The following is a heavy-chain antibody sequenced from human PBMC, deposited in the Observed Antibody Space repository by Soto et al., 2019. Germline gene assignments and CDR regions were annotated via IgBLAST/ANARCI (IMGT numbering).Heavy chain of an antibody. Sequence: PGGSLRLSCAAAGFTFSSYAMHWVRHAPGKGVEWVAALSNDGSDKYYADSVQGRFTVSRDNSKNTLYLQVNSLRTEDTAVYYCARTHLSGSYYKAVDYWGQGTLVTVSS. CDR3: ARTHLSGSYYKAVDY. CDR1: GFTFSSYA. CDR2: LSNDGSDK. J-gene: IGHJ4*02. D-gene: IGHD1-26*01. V-gene: IGHV3-30-3*01.